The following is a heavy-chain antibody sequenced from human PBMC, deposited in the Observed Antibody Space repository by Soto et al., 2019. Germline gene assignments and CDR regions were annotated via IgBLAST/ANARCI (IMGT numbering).Heavy chain of an antibody. Sequence: QVQLVQSGAEVKKPGASVKVSCQASGYTFTNFGISWVRQAPGQGLEWMGWISSDHGNTHSARKLQGRVTLTTDTSTTTAYMELRNLRSDDTAMYYCARDGVGGAAPGISYYDRGMDVWGQGTTVTVSS. J-gene: IGHJ6*02. V-gene: IGHV1-18*01. CDR2: ISSDHGNT. CDR3: ARDGVGGAAPGISYYDRGMDV. CDR1: GYTFTNFG. D-gene: IGHD6-13*01.